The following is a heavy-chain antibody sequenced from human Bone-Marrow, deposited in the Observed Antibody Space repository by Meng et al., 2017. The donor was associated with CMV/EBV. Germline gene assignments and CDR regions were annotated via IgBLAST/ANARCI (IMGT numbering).Heavy chain of an antibody. CDR2: IYHSGIT. V-gene: IGHV4-4*02. J-gene: IGHJ4*02. D-gene: IGHD3-10*01. CDR3: ARGLYYGSGSYYSY. Sequence: GSLRLSCAVSGGSISSRNWWSWVRQPPGKGLEWIGEIYHSGITNYSTSLKSRVTISIDKSKNQFSLKLTSVTAADTAVYYRARGLYYGSGSYYSYWGQGTLVTVSS. CDR1: GGSISSRNW.